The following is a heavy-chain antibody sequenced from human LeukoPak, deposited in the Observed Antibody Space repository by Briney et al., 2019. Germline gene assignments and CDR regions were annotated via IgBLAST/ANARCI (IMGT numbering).Heavy chain of an antibody. CDR3: ARDSPHQRFDY. CDR1: GYTFIDYW. J-gene: IGHJ4*02. CDR2: IDLKTGDI. V-gene: IGHV1-2*04. Sequence: ASVKVSCKASGYTFIDYWIHWVRQAPGQGLEWMGRIDLKTGDITSAQKFQGWVTMTRDTSISTTYMDLSGLGTDDTAVYYCARDSPHQRFDYWGQGTLVTVSS.